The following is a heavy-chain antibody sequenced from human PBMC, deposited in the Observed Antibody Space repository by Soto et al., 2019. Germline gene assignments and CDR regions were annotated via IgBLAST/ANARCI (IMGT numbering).Heavy chain of an antibody. V-gene: IGHV1-3*01. CDR2: INADNGNT. Sequence: EASVKVSCKASGYTFTSYAIHWVRQAPGQRLEWMGWINADNGNTKNSQKFQGRVTITRDTSASTVYMELSSLRSEDTAVCYCARDGGYCSGGSCPYPDVLDISAQGSMVT. CDR3: ARDGGYCSGGSCPYPDVLDI. CDR1: GYTFTSYA. J-gene: IGHJ3*02. D-gene: IGHD2-15*01.